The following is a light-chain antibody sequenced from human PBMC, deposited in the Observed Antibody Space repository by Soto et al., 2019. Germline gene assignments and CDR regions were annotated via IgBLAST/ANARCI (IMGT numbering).Light chain of an antibody. CDR1: SGHSSYI. Sequence: QSVLTQSSSASASLGSSVKVTCTLSSGHSSYIIVWHQQQPGKAPRYLMKLEGSGSYNKGSGVPDRFSGSSSGADRYLTISTLQFDDEADYSCETWDSTTGVFGGGTKVTVL. CDR3: ETWDSTTGV. V-gene: IGLV4-60*02. J-gene: IGLJ3*02. CDR2: LEGSGSY.